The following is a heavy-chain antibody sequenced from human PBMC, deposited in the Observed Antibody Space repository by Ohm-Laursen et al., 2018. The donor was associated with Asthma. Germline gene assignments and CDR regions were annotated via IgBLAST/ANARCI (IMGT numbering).Heavy chain of an antibody. CDR1: GYTFSRYS. Sequence: SLRLSCTASGYTFSRYSIHWVRQVPGKGLEWVASISTASTFIYYADSVRGRFTTSRDNAKNSVYLQMNSLRAEDTALYYCARIGSEWELPGRECSLDHWGQGTQVTVSS. V-gene: IGHV3-21*01. CDR3: ARIGSEWELPGRECSLDH. D-gene: IGHD1-26*01. CDR2: ISTASTFI. J-gene: IGHJ1*01.